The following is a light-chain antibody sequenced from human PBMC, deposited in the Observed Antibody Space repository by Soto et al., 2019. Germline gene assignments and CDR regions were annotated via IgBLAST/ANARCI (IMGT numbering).Light chain of an antibody. Sequence: QSVLTQPASVSGSPGQSITISCTGTSSDVGSYDLVSWYQRLPGKAPQLIIYEVTKRPSGVSNRFSGSKSGNTASLTISGLQAEDEADYYCCSYAGSSILFGGGTKLTGL. CDR3: CSYAGSSIL. CDR1: SSDVGSYDL. V-gene: IGLV2-23*02. CDR2: EVT. J-gene: IGLJ2*01.